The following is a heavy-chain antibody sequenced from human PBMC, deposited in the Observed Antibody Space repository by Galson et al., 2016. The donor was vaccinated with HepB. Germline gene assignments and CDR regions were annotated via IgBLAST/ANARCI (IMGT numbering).Heavy chain of an antibody. CDR3: AAMKNIDFDY. J-gene: IGHJ4*02. V-gene: IGHV4-59*01. CDR1: AGSITSYY. Sequence: SETLSLTCTVSAGSITSYYWSWIRQSPGKGLEWIGYIYHGGDTHYNPSLKSRVTMSVDTSKNQFSLRLRLVTAADTAVYYCAAMKNIDFDYWGQGTRVTVAA. CDR2: IYHGGDT. D-gene: IGHD2/OR15-2a*01.